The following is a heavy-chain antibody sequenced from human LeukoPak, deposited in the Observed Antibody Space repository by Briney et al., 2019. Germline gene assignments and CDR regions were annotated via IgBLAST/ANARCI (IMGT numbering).Heavy chain of an antibody. CDR1: GGSFSGYY. D-gene: IGHD6-13*01. J-gene: IGHJ4*02. CDR2: INHSGST. V-gene: IGHV4-34*01. CDR3: ASEYSSSWRKVDY. Sequence: PSDTLSLTCAVYGGSFSGYYWSWIRQPPGKGLEWIGEINHSGSTNYNPSLKSRVTISVDTSKNQFSLKLSSVTAADTAVYYCASEYSSSWRKVDYWGQGTLVTVSS.